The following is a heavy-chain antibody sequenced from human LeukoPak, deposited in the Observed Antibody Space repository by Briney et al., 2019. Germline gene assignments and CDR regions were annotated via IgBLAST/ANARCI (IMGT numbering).Heavy chain of an antibody. D-gene: IGHD4-17*01. CDR3: ASTGSTVIEIDY. J-gene: IGHJ4*02. V-gene: IGHV3-21*01. CDR2: ISSSSSYI. CDR1: GFTFSSYS. Sequence: GGSLRLSCAASGFTFSSYSMNWVRQAPGKGLEWVSSISSSSSYIYYADSVKGRFTISRDNAKNSLYLQMNSLRAEDTAVYYCASTGSTVIEIDYWGQGTLVTVSS.